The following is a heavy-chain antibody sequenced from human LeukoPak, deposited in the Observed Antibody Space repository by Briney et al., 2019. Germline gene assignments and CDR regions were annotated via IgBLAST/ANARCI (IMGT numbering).Heavy chain of an antibody. CDR1: GGSISSGGYY. D-gene: IGHD3-22*01. CDR2: IYYSGST. V-gene: IGHV4-31*03. CDR3: ARDYDSSGYYYS. J-gene: IGHJ4*02. Sequence: PSETLSLTCTVSGGSISSGGYYWSWIRQHPGKGLEWIGYIYYSGSTYYNPSLKSRVTISVDTSKDQFSLKLSSVTAADTAVYYCARDYDSSGYYYSWGQGTLVTVSS.